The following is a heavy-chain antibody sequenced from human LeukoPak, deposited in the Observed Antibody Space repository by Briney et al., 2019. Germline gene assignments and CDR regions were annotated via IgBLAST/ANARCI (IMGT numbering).Heavy chain of an antibody. CDR2: ISYDGSNK. J-gene: IGHJ4*02. Sequence: GGSLRLSCAASGFTFSSYWMSWVRQAPGKGLEWVAVISYDGSNKYYADSVKGRFTISRDNSKNTLYLQMNSLRAEDTAVYYCARNRYGELDYWGQGTLVTVSS. D-gene: IGHD4-17*01. V-gene: IGHV3-30-3*01. CDR3: ARNRYGELDY. CDR1: GFTFSSYW.